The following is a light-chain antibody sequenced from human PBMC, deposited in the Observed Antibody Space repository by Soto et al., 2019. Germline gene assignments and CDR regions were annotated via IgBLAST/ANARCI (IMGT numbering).Light chain of an antibody. CDR1: QGISSF. CDR3: QHLNTYPLT. J-gene: IGKJ4*01. V-gene: IGKV1-9*01. CDR2: AAS. Sequence: DIQLTQSPSFLSASVGDRVTITCRASQGISSFLAWYQQKPGKAPNLLISAASTLRTGVPSRFSGSGSGTEFTLTISSLQHEDFATYYCQHLNTYPLTFGGGTKVEI.